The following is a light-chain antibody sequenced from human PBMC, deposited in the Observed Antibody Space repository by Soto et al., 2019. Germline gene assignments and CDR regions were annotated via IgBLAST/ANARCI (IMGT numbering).Light chain of an antibody. CDR3: QQWSRWPRET. CDR2: EAS. CDR1: QSVNNY. J-gene: IGKJ3*01. Sequence: EIVLTQSPATLSLSPGERATLSCRASQSVNNYLAWYQQKPGQTPRLLIYEASNRAPGIPARFSGSGSGTDVTLTISSLEPEDFAVYVWQQWSRWPRETFGPGTKVDIK. V-gene: IGKV3-11*01.